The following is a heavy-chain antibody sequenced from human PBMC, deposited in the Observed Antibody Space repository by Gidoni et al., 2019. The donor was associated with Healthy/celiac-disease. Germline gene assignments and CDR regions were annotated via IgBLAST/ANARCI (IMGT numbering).Heavy chain of an antibody. Sequence: QVKLVQSGAEGKKPGATVKGCCKASGGTFSSYAISWVRQAPGQGLELMGRSIPILGIANYAQKFQGRVTITADKSTSTAYMELSSLRSEDTAVYYCARVLRTLNWWFDPWGQGTLVTVSS. CDR3: ARVLRTLNWWFDP. J-gene: IGHJ5*02. CDR2: SIPILGIA. CDR1: GGTFSSYA. V-gene: IGHV1-69*04. D-gene: IGHD1-20*01.